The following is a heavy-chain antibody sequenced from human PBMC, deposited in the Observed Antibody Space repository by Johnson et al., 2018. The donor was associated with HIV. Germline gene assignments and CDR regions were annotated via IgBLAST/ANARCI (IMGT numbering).Heavy chain of an antibody. D-gene: IGHD4-17*01. J-gene: IGHJ3*02. V-gene: IGHV3-66*01. CDR2: IYSGGST. Sequence: VQLVESGGGVVQPGRSLRLSCAASGFTFSDYYMSWVRQTPGKGLEWVSVIYSGGSTYYADSVKGRFPISRDSSKNTLFLQMNSLRAEDTAVYYCASDYGDYDHAFDIWGRGTVVTVTS. CDR3: ASDYGDYDHAFDI. CDR1: GFTFSDYY.